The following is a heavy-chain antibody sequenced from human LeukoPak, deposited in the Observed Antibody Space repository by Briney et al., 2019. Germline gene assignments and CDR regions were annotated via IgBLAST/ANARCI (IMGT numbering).Heavy chain of an antibody. Sequence: PSETLSLTCTVSGGSISSSSYYWGWIRQPPGKGLEWIGSIYYSGSTYYNPSLKSRVTISVDTSKNQFSLKLSSVTAADTAVYYCASFWVPYDSSGSYYFDYWGQGTLVTVSS. CDR3: ASFWVPYDSSGSYYFDY. CDR1: GGSISSSSYY. D-gene: IGHD3-22*01. J-gene: IGHJ4*02. V-gene: IGHV4-39*07. CDR2: IYYSGST.